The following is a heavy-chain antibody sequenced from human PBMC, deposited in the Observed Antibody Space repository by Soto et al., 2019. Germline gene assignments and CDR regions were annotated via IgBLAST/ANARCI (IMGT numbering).Heavy chain of an antibody. CDR2: IKSKTDGGTT. J-gene: IGHJ4*02. Sequence: GGSLRLSCAASGFTFSNAWMNWVRQAPGKGLEWVGRIKSKTDGGTTDYAAPVKGRFTISRDDSKNTLYLQMNSLKTEDTAVYYCTTVKSYSSGWYDVAYFDYWGQGTLVTVSS. CDR1: GFTFSNAW. CDR3: TTVKSYSSGWYDVAYFDY. D-gene: IGHD6-19*01. V-gene: IGHV3-15*07.